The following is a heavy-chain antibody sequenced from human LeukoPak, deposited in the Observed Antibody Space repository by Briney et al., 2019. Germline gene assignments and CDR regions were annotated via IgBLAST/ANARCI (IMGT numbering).Heavy chain of an antibody. CDR2: IIPIFGTA. D-gene: IGHD4-17*01. J-gene: IGHJ6*03. V-gene: IGHV1-69*06. Sequence: GASVKVSCKASGGTFSSYAISWVRQAPGQGLEWMGGIIPIFGTANYAQKFQGRVTITADKSTSTAYMELSSLRSEDTAVYYCARGPALYGDYVPDFYYYYMDVWGKGTTVTVSS. CDR1: GGTFSSYA. CDR3: ARGPALYGDYVPDFYYYYMDV.